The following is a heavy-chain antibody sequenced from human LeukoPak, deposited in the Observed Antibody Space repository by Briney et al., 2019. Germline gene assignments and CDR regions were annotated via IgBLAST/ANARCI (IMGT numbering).Heavy chain of an antibody. CDR3: ARRGSGWNR. CDR2: INHSGST. V-gene: IGHV4-34*01. Sequence: ETLSLTCAVYGGSFSGFYWSWIRQPPGKGLEWIGEINHSGSTNYNSSLKSRVTISVDTSKNQFSLKLSSVTAADTAVYYCARRGSGWNRWGQGTLVTVSS. J-gene: IGHJ4*02. CDR1: GGSFSGFY. D-gene: IGHD6-19*01.